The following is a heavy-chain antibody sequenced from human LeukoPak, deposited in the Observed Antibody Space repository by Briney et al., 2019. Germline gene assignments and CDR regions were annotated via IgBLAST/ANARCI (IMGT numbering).Heavy chain of an antibody. V-gene: IGHV1-2*02. Sequence: GASVKVSCKASGYTFTGYYMHWVRQAPGQGLEWMGWINPNSGGTNYAQKFQGRVTMTRDTSISTAYMELSRLRSDDTAVYYCARAEVLRFLEWLSPFDYWGQGTLVTVSS. D-gene: IGHD3-3*01. CDR2: INPNSGGT. CDR3: ARAEVLRFLEWLSPFDY. CDR1: GYTFTGYY. J-gene: IGHJ4*02.